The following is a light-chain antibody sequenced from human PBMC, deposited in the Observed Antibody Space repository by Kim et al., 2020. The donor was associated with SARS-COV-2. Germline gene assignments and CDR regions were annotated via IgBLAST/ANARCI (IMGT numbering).Light chain of an antibody. CDR1: QSISSN. CDR3: QQCNSWPLT. Sequence: VSPGERATLSCRASQSISSNLAWYQQKPGQAPRLLIYDVSTRATGIPARFSGSGSGAEFTLTISSLQSEDFAVYYCQQCNSWPLTFGGGTKVEIK. V-gene: IGKV3-15*01. J-gene: IGKJ4*01. CDR2: DVS.